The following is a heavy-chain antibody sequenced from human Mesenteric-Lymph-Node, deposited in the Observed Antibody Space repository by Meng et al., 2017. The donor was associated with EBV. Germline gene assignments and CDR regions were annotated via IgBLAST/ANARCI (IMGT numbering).Heavy chain of an antibody. Sequence: QVRLVQSGAWVKKPGSSVKVSCKASGGTFSSYTISWVRQAPGQGLEWMGRIIPILGIANYAQKFQGRVTITADKSTSTAYMELSSLRSEDTAVYYCARRASGYEWVDSWGQGTLVTVSS. J-gene: IGHJ4*02. CDR3: ARRASGYEWVDS. V-gene: IGHV1-69*02. CDR2: IIPILGIA. D-gene: IGHD3-22*01. CDR1: GGTFSSYT.